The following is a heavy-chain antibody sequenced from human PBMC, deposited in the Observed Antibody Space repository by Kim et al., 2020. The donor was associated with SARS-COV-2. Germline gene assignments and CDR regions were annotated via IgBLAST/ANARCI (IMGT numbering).Heavy chain of an antibody. CDR2: ISAYNGNP. Sequence: ASVKVSCKTSGYTFTSYGISWVRQAPGQGLEWMGWISAYNGNPNYAQKLQGRVTMTTDTSTRTAFMELRSLRSDDTAVYYCATGGPYYGSGSYSYFDYWGQGTLVTVSS. CDR3: ATGGPYYGSGSYSYFDY. D-gene: IGHD3-10*01. V-gene: IGHV1-18*01. CDR1: GYTFTSYG. J-gene: IGHJ4*02.